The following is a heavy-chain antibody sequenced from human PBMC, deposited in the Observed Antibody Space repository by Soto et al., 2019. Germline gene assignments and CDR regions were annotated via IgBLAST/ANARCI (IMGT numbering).Heavy chain of an antibody. D-gene: IGHD4-17*01. CDR1: GFTFSSYG. V-gene: IGHV3-30*18. Sequence: GGSLRLSCAASGFTFSSYGMHWVRQAPGKGLEWVAVISYDGSNKYYADSVKGRFTISRDNSKNTLYLQMNSLRAEDTAVYYCAKDLRVTTVTAEYFQHWGQRTLVTVSS. J-gene: IGHJ1*01. CDR3: AKDLRVTTVTAEYFQH. CDR2: ISYDGSNK.